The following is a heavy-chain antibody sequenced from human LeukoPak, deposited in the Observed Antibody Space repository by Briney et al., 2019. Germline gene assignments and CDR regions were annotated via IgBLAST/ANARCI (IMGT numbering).Heavy chain of an antibody. Sequence: PGGSLRLSCAASGFTFSSYGMHWLRQAPAKGLEWVAFISYDGGNEYCADSLKGRFTISRDNFKNTLYLQMNSLKAEDTAVYYCAKDSGWYSSGWLDYWGQGTLVTVSS. V-gene: IGHV3-30*18. D-gene: IGHD6-19*01. CDR1: GFTFSSYG. CDR3: AKDSGWYSSGWLDY. CDR2: ISYDGGNE. J-gene: IGHJ4*02.